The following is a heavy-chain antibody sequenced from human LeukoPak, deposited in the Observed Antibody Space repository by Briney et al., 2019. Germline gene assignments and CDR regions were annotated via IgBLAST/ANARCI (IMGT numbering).Heavy chain of an antibody. Sequence: GGSLRLSCAASGFTFSDYYMSWIRQAPGKGLEWVSFISSSSSYTNYPDSVKGRFTISRDNSKNTLYLQMNSLRAEDTAVYFCHFDYWGQGTLVTVSS. CDR2: ISSSSSYT. CDR1: GFTFSDYY. V-gene: IGHV3-11*03. CDR3: HFDY. J-gene: IGHJ4*02.